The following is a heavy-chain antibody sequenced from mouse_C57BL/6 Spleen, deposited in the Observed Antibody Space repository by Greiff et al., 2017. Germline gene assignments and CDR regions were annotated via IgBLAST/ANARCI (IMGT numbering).Heavy chain of an antibody. J-gene: IGHJ3*01. V-gene: IGHV1-9*01. CDR2: ILPGSGST. Sequence: QVQLKESGAELMKPGASVKLSCKATGYTFTGYWIEWVKQRPGHGLEWIGEILPGSGSTNYNEKFKGKATFTADTSSNTAYMQLSSLTTEDSAIYYCARYYGSSYDWFAYWGQGTLVTVSA. CDR3: ARYYGSSYDWFAY. D-gene: IGHD1-1*01. CDR1: GYTFTGYW.